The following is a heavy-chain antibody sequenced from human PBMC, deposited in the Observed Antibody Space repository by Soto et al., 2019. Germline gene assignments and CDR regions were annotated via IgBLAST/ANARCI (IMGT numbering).Heavy chain of an antibody. Sequence: QVQLVQSGAEVKKPGASVKVSCKASGYTFTSYGISWVRQAPGQGLEWMGWISAYNGNTNYAQKLEGSVTIATDASTSTASMELRSLRSDDTAVYYCASDSWIQLWLSLDHYCMDVWGQGTTGTVSS. J-gene: IGHJ6*02. V-gene: IGHV1-18*04. CDR3: ASDSWIQLWLSLDHYCMDV. D-gene: IGHD5-18*01. CDR1: GYTFTSYG. CDR2: ISAYNGNT.